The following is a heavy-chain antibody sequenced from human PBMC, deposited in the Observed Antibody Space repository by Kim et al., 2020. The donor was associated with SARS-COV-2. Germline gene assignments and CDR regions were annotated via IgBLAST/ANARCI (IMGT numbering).Heavy chain of an antibody. CDR1: GGSISSSSYY. CDR2: IYYSGST. CDR3: ARHGRPFDAFDI. D-gene: IGHD2-15*01. Sequence: SETLSLTCTVSGGSISSSSYYWGWIRQPPGKGLEWIGSIYYSGSTYYNPSLKSRVTISVDTSKNQFSLKLSSVTAADTAVYYCARHGRPFDAFDIWGQGTMVTVSS. J-gene: IGHJ3*02. V-gene: IGHV4-39*01.